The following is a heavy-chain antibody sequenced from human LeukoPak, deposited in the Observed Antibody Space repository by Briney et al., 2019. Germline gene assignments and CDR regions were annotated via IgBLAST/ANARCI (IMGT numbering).Heavy chain of an antibody. CDR1: GFTFSSYA. V-gene: IGHV3-23*01. D-gene: IGHD4-23*01. Sequence: GGSLRLSCAASGFTFSSYAMSWVRQAPGKGLEWVSAISGSGGSTYYADSVKGRFTISRDNSKNTLYLQMNSLRAEDTAVYYCARVNGGNRYFDYWGQGTLVTVSS. CDR2: ISGSGGST. J-gene: IGHJ4*02. CDR3: ARVNGGNRYFDY.